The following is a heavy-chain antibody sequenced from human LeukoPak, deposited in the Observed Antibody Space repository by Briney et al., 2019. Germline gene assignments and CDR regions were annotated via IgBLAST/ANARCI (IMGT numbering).Heavy chain of an antibody. CDR1: GGSISSYY. CDR2: IYTSGST. J-gene: IGHJ4*02. V-gene: IGHV4-4*07. CDR3: ARESRLLWFGELSGPIDY. D-gene: IGHD3-10*01. Sequence: PSETLSLTCTVSGGSISSYYWSWIRQPAGGGLEWIGRIYTSGSTNYNPSLKSRVTMSVDTSKNQFSLKLSSVTAADTAVYYCARESRLLWFGELSGPIDYWGQGTLVTVSS.